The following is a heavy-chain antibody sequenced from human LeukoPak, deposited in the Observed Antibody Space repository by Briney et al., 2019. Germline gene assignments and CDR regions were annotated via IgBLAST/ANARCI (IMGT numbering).Heavy chain of an antibody. Sequence: PGGSLRLSCAASGFTFDDYAMHWVRQGPGKGLEWVSGISWSSGSIGYADSVKGRFTISRDNAKNSLYLQMNSLRAEDTAFYYCAKDISLGFRWSTFDFWGQGTLVTVSS. J-gene: IGHJ4*02. CDR2: ISWSSGSI. CDR1: GFTFDDYA. V-gene: IGHV3-9*01. D-gene: IGHD6-13*01. CDR3: AKDISLGFRWSTFDF.